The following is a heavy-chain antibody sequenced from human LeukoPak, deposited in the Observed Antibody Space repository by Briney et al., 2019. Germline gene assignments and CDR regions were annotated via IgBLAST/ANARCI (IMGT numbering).Heavy chain of an antibody. V-gene: IGHV3-23*01. Sequence: HSGRSLRLSCAASGFTFSSYAMSWVRQAPGKGLEWVSAISGSGGGTYYADSVKDRFTISRDNSKNTLYLQMNSLRAEDTAVYYCAKGVVVTAIPPFQHWGQGTLVTVSS. CDR1: GFTFSSYA. CDR3: AKGVVVTAIPPFQH. D-gene: IGHD2-21*02. CDR2: ISGSGGGT. J-gene: IGHJ1*01.